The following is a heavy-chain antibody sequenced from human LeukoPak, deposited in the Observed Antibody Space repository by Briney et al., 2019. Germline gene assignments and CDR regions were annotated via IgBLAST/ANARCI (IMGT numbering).Heavy chain of an antibody. V-gene: IGHV3-7*01. J-gene: IGHJ4*02. D-gene: IGHD5-24*01. Sequence: PGGSLRLSCAASGFTFSSYSMNWVRQAPGKGLEWVANIKQDGSEKYYVDSVKGRFTISRDNAKNSLYLQMNSLRAEDTAVYYCARGYNTDWGQGTLVTVSS. CDR1: GFTFSSYS. CDR3: ARGYNTD. CDR2: IKQDGSEK.